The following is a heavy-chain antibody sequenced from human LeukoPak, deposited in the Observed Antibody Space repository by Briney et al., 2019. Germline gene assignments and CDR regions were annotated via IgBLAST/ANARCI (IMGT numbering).Heavy chain of an antibody. J-gene: IGHJ3*02. D-gene: IGHD6-13*01. CDR3: AKDGQQRTGLDI. V-gene: IGHV3-23*01. CDR1: GFTFSSYA. CDR2: ISGSGGST. Sequence: GGSLRLSCAASGFTFSSYAMSWVRQAPGKGLEWVSAISGSGGSTYYADSVKGRFTISRDNSKNTLYLQMNSLRAEDTAVYYRAKDGQQRTGLDIWGQGTMVTVSS.